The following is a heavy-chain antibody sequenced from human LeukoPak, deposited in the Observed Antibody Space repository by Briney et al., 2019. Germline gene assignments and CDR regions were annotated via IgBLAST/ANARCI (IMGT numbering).Heavy chain of an antibody. CDR3: ARGMTYYYGSGKFDY. V-gene: IGHV3-74*01. CDR2: TNTDGSST. J-gene: IGHJ4*02. D-gene: IGHD3-10*01. Sequence: GGSLRLSCAASGFTISNQWMHWVRQAPGKELVWVSRTNTDGSSTTYADSVKGRFTISRDNAKNTVYLEMNSLRAEDTAVYYCARGMTYYYGSGKFDYWGQGSLVTVSS. CDR1: GFTISNQW.